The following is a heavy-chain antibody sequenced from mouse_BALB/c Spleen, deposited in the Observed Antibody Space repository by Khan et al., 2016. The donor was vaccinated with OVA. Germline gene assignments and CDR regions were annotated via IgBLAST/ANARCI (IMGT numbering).Heavy chain of an antibody. CDR1: GFSLSSYG. CDR3: VRKYEYEEGLTY. CDR2: IWSGGVT. V-gene: IGHV2-2*02. Sequence: QVQLQQSGPGLVQPSQSLSITCTVSGFSLSSYGVHWVRQSPGKGLEWLGVIWSGGVTDYNAAFISRLSISKDNSKSQAFLKMNSLQANDTAIYYCVRKYEYEEGLTYWVQGTLVSV. J-gene: IGHJ3*01. D-gene: IGHD2-4*01.